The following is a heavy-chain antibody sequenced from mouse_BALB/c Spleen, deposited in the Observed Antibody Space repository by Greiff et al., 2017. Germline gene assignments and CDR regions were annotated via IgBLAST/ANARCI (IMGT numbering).Heavy chain of an antibody. V-gene: IGHV3-2*02. J-gene: IGHJ3*01. CDR2: ISYSGST. CDR3: ARRGDGYRAWFAY. CDR1: GYSITSDYA. D-gene: IGHD2-3*01. Sequence: EVKLMESGPGLVKPSQSLSLTCTVTGYSITSDYAWNWIRQFPGNKLDWMGYISYSGSTSYNPSLKSRISITRDTSKNQFFLQLNSVTTEDTATYYCARRGDGYRAWFAYWGQGTLVTVSA.